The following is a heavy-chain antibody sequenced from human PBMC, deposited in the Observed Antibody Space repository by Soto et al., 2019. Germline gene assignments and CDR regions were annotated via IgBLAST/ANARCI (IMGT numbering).Heavy chain of an antibody. D-gene: IGHD3-9*01. J-gene: IGHJ6*02. CDR2: ISYTGST. Sequence: ASETLSLTCTVSGGSLSSYFWGWIRRPPGKGLEWLGHISYTGSTNYNPSLRSRVTLSVDTSKNQVFLRLISVTAADTATYYCAREAVLRYFEATIGYGMDVWGLGATVTVSS. CDR3: AREAVLRYFEATIGYGMDV. CDR1: GGSLSSYF. V-gene: IGHV4-59*01.